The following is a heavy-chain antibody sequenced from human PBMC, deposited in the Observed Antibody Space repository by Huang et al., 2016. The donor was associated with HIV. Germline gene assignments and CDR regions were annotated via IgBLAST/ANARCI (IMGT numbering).Heavy chain of an antibody. J-gene: IGHJ5*02. V-gene: IGHV4-34*01. CDR1: GGSFSGYY. CDR2: INHGGMT. CDR3: AREIMISFGGPFDP. Sequence: QVHLQQWGAGLLKPSETLSLTCAVYGGSFSGYYWNWIRQSPGKGLEWIGQINHGGMTNYNPSLESRVTMSGDPSKKQLSLKLSSVSVADSAVYYCAREIMISFGGPFDPWGQGTLVIVSS. D-gene: IGHD3-16*01.